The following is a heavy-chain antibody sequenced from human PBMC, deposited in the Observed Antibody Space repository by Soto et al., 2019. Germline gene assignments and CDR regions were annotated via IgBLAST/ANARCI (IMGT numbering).Heavy chain of an antibody. CDR2: IIPIFGTA. J-gene: IGHJ6*02. Sequence: SVKVSCKASGATFSSYAISWVRQAPGQGLEWMGGIIPIFGTANYAQKFQGRVTITADESTSTAYMELSSLRSEDTAVYYCARDTSSISSCSSGHDYPSAIDVSGQGTTITVFS. D-gene: IGHD2-2*01. V-gene: IGHV1-69*13. CDR1: GATFSSYA. CDR3: ARDTSSISSCSSGHDYPSAIDV.